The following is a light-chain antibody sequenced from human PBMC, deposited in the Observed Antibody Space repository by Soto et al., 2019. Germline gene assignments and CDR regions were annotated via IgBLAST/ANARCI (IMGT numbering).Light chain of an antibody. CDR1: QSVSSSY. V-gene: IGKV3-20*01. Sequence: EIVLTQSPGTLSLSPGERATLSCSASQSVSSSYLAWYQQKPGQAPRLRIYGASSGATGIPARFSGRGSGTDFTLTISRLEPEDFAVYYCQQYCSSPKLTFGGGTKVEIK. J-gene: IGKJ4*01. CDR3: QQYCSSPKLT. CDR2: GAS.